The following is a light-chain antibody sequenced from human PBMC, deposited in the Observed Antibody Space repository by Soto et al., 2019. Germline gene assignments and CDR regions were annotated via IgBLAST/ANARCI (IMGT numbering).Light chain of an antibody. J-gene: IGKJ5*01. CDR1: QSVATY. Sequence: IVLTQSPATLSLSPGERATLSCRASQSVATYVAWYQQKPGQAPRLLIYDAFNRATGTPARFSGSGSGTDFTLTISRLEPEEFALYYCQQYVVGSLLSFGRGTRLEI. CDR2: DAF. CDR3: QQYVVGSLLS. V-gene: IGKV3-11*01.